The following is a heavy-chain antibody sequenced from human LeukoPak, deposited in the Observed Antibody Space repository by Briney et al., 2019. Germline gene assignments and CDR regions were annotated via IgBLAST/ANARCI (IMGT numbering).Heavy chain of an antibody. CDR1: GFTFSSYG. CDR3: AKRGGQFDY. Sequence: PGGSLRLSCAASGFTFSSYGMHWVRQAPGKGLEWVSTISGSGGSTDYADSVKGRFTISRDNSKNTVYLQMNSLRAEDTAVYYCAKRGGQFDYWGQGTLVTVSS. CDR2: ISGSGGST. V-gene: IGHV3-23*01. J-gene: IGHJ4*02. D-gene: IGHD3-10*01.